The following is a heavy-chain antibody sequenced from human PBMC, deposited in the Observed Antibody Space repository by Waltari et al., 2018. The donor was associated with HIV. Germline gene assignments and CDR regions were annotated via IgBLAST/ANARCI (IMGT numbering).Heavy chain of an antibody. CDR3: AGQYYDFWSAPEDY. V-gene: IGHV4-61*02. Sequence: QVQLQESGPGLVKPSQTLSLTCTVSGGSISSGSYYWSWIRQPAGKGLEWNGRIYTSGSTNYNPSLKSRVTISVDTSKNQFSLKLSSVTAADTAVYYCAGQYYDFWSAPEDYWGQGTLVTVSS. D-gene: IGHD3-3*01. J-gene: IGHJ4*02. CDR1: GGSISSGSYY. CDR2: IYTSGST.